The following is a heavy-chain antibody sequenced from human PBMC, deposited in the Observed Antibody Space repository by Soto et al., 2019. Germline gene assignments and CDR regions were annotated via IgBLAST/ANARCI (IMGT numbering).Heavy chain of an antibody. CDR3: ARGRRPSGGVGDFDY. CDR2: INHSGST. V-gene: IGHV4-34*01. J-gene: IGHJ4*02. Sequence: PSETLSLTCAVYGGSFSVYYWSLMRQPPGKGLEWIGEINHSGSTNYNPSLKSRVTISVDTSKNQFSLKLSSVTAADTAVYYCARGRRPSGGVGDFDYSGQGTLFPVS. CDR1: GGSFSVYY. D-gene: IGHD3-3*01.